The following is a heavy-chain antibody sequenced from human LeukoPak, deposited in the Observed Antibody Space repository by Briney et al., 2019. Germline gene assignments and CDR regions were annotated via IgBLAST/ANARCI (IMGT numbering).Heavy chain of an antibody. CDR1: GFTFSSYW. CDR3: AKGMTMVRGVIMAYFDY. CDR2: IKQDGSEK. Sequence: GSLRLSCAASGFTFSSYWMSWVRQAPGKGLEWVANIKQDGSEKYYVDSVKGRFTISRDNAKNTLYLQMNSLRAEDTAVYYCAKGMTMVRGVIMAYFDYWGQGTLVTVSS. J-gene: IGHJ4*02. V-gene: IGHV3-7*03. D-gene: IGHD3-10*01.